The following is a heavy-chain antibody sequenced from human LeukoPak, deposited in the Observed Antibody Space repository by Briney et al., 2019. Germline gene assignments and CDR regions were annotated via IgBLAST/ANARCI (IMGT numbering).Heavy chain of an antibody. CDR3: ARDLKYWYFDL. CDR2: ISYDGSNK. CDR1: GFTFSSYA. Sequence: GRSLRLSCAASGFTFSSYAVHWVRQAPGKGLEWVAVISYDGSNKYYADSVKGRFTISRDNSKNTLYLQMNSLRAEDTAVYYCARDLKYWYFDLWGRGTLVTVSS. J-gene: IGHJ2*01. D-gene: IGHD3-9*01. V-gene: IGHV3-30*04.